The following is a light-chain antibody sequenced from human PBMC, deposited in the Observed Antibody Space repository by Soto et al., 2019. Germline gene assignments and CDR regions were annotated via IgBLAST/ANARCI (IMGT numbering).Light chain of an antibody. CDR3: QTWGTGFQV. J-gene: IGLJ2*01. CDR2: LNNDGSH. Sequence: QSVLTQSPSASASLGASVKLTCTLSSGHSSYAIAWHQKQPGKGPRYLMDLNNDGSHSTGDGIPDRFSGSSSGAERYLIISGLQSEDEADYYCQTWGTGFQVFGGGTKVTVL. CDR1: SGHSSYA. V-gene: IGLV4-69*01.